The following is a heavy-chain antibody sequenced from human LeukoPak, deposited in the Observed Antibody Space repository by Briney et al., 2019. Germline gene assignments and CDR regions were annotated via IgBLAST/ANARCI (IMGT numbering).Heavy chain of an antibody. CDR3: ARLGGSYYHLPDY. CDR2: INHSGST. CDR1: GGSFSGYY. V-gene: IGHV4-34*01. Sequence: WETLSLTCAVYGGSFSGYYWSWIRQPPGKGLEWTGEINHSGSTNYNPSLKSRVTISVDTSKNQFSLKLSSVTAADMAVYYCARLGGSYYHLPDYWGQGTLVTVSS. D-gene: IGHD1-26*01. J-gene: IGHJ4*02.